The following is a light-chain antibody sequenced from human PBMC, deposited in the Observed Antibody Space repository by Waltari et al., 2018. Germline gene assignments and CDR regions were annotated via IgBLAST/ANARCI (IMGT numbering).Light chain of an antibody. V-gene: IGLV2-23*02. CDR1: SSDVGSYNL. Sequence: QSALTQPASVSGSPGQSITVSCTGTSSDVGSYNLVSWYQHHPPKAPKLMIYEVSKRPSGVSNRFSGSKSGNTASLTIPGLQPEDEADYYCCSYAGANTYVFGSGTKVTVL. J-gene: IGLJ1*01. CDR3: CSYAGANTYV. CDR2: EVS.